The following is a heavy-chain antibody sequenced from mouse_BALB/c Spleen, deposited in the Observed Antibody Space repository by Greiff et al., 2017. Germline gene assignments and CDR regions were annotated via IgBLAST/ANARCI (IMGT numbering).Heavy chain of an antibody. Sequence: VQLQQSGAELVRPGTSVKISCKASGYTFTNYWLGWVKQRPGHGLEWIGDIYPGGGYTNYNEKFKGKATLTADTSSSTAYMQLSSLTSEDSAVYFCARGIYDGYFSWFAYWGQGTLVTVSA. CDR2: IYPGGGYT. J-gene: IGHJ3*01. V-gene: IGHV1-63*02. D-gene: IGHD2-3*01. CDR3: ARGIYDGYFSWFAY. CDR1: GYTFTNYW.